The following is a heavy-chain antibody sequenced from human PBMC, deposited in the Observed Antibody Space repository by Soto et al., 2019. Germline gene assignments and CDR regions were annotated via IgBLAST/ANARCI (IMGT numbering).Heavy chain of an antibody. D-gene: IGHD3-16*01. Sequence: QVQLVESGGGVVQPGGSLRLSCAASGFTFSSYAIHWVRQAPGKGLEWVAVISYDGSAKHYADSVKGRFTISRDNSNDTLYLQMDSLRPEDTAVYYCAKDFLLWGSFPDPGASDYWGQGTKVIVS. CDR2: ISYDGSAK. CDR3: AKDFLLWGSFPDPGASDY. V-gene: IGHV3-30*18. J-gene: IGHJ4*02. CDR1: GFTFSSYA.